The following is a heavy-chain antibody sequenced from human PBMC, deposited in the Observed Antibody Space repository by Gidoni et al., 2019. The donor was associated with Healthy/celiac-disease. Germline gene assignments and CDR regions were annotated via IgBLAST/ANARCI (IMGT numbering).Heavy chain of an antibody. D-gene: IGHD2-2*01. J-gene: IGHJ4*02. Sequence: EVQLLESGGGLVQPGGSLRLSCAASGFTFSSYGMSWVRQAPGKGLEWVSAISGSGGSTYYADSGKGRFTISRDNSKNTLYLQMNSLRAEDTAVYYCAKTQRSGTSPGAFDYWGQGTLVTVSS. V-gene: IGHV3-23*01. CDR2: ISGSGGST. CDR3: AKTQRSGTSPGAFDY. CDR1: GFTFSSYG.